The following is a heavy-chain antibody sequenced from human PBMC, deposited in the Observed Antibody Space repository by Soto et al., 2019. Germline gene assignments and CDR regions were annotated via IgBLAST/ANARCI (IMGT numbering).Heavy chain of an antibody. CDR3: AASQVVVITTFDY. CDR2: IVVGSGNT. V-gene: IGHV1-58*01. Sequence: VKVSCKASGFTFTSSAVQWERQARGQRLEWIGWIVVGSGNTNYAQKFQERVPITRDMSTSTAYKELSRLRSEDTAVYYCAASQVVVITTFDYWGQGTLVTVSS. CDR1: GFTFTSSA. D-gene: IGHD3-22*01. J-gene: IGHJ4*02.